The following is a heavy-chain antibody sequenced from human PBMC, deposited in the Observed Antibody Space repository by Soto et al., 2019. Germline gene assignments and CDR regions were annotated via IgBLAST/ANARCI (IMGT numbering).Heavy chain of an antibody. V-gene: IGHV1-18*01. CDR2: INVYNGDR. Sequence: QVQVVQSGPELKKPGASVKVSCKAQGYIFTKYGIGWGRQAPGHGLEWMGLINVYNGDRKVAQKFEDRVSMTTDTATNTAYMELTSLRSGDTAVYYCARLQLGGDRMLNWFDPWGQGPLVTVSS. J-gene: IGHJ5*02. D-gene: IGHD2-21*02. CDR1: GYIFTKYG. CDR3: ARLQLGGDRMLNWFDP.